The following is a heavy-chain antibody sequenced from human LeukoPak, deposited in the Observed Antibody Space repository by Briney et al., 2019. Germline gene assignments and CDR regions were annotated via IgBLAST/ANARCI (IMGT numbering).Heavy chain of an antibody. V-gene: IGHV3-30*18. D-gene: IGHD1-26*01. J-gene: IGHJ2*01. Sequence: PGGSLRLSCAASGFTFRTYGMNWVRQAPGKGLEWVAVISYDGRNKNYADSVKGRFTISRDNSKNTLYLQMNSLRHEDTALYYCAKETATTPRWYFDLWGRGTLVTVSS. CDR1: GFTFRTYG. CDR3: AKETATTPRWYFDL. CDR2: ISYDGRNK.